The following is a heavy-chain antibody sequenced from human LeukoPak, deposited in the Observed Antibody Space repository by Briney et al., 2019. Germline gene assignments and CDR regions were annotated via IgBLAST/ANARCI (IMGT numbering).Heavy chain of an antibody. CDR1: GFTFSNAW. V-gene: IGHV3-15*01. CDR2: IKSKTDGGTT. D-gene: IGHD3-3*01. Sequence: GGSLRLSCAASGFTFSNAWMSWVRQAPGKGLEWVGRIKSKTDGGTTDYAAHVKGRFTISRDDSKNTLYLQMNSLKTEDTAVYYCAKEDYDFWSGYWFDYWGQGTLVTVSS. CDR3: AKEDYDFWSGYWFDY. J-gene: IGHJ4*02.